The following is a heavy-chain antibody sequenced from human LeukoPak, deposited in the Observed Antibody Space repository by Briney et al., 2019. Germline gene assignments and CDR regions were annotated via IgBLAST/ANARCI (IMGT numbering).Heavy chain of an antibody. J-gene: IGHJ3*02. CDR2: INPSGGST. D-gene: IGHD2-2*01. Sequence: APLKPSCKAAGYTFTRYYMNWVRQSPGQRLKCMGIINPSGGSTSYAQKFQGRVTMTRDMSTSTVYMELSSLRSEDTAVYYCARDQVVVVPDSQDAFDIWGQGTMVTVSS. CDR1: GYTFTRYY. CDR3: ARDQVVVVPDSQDAFDI. V-gene: IGHV1-46*01.